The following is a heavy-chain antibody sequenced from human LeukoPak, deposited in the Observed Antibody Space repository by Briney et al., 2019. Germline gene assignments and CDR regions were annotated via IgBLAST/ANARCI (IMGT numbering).Heavy chain of an antibody. CDR1: GGSFSGYY. CDR3: ARRLANNYDFWSGYYTGGEVDY. V-gene: IGHV4-34*01. D-gene: IGHD3-3*01. J-gene: IGHJ4*02. CDR2: INHSGST. Sequence: PSETLSLTCAVYGGSFSGYYWSWIRQPPGKGPEWIGEINHSGSTNYNPSFKSRVTISVDTSKNQFSLKLSSVTAADTAVYYCARRLANNYDFWSGYYTGGEVDYWGQGTLVTVSS.